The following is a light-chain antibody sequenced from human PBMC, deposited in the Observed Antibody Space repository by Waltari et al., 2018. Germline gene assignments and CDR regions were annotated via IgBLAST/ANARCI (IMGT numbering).Light chain of an antibody. Sequence: EIVMTQSPATLSVSPGERATLSCRASQSVKNNLAWYQQKPGQAPRVLIYAASVRATGIPARFRGSGSGTEFTLDISSLQSEDFAVYYCQQYNSWPPITFGLGTRLEIK. CDR1: QSVKNN. CDR2: AAS. V-gene: IGKV3-15*01. J-gene: IGKJ5*01. CDR3: QQYNSWPPIT.